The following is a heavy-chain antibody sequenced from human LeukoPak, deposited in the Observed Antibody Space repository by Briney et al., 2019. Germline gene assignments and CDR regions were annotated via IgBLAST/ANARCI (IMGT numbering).Heavy chain of an antibody. V-gene: IGHV3-30*04. CDR2: ISYDGRNK. D-gene: IGHD5-18*01. CDR1: GFTFSNYA. Sequence: GGSLRLSCAASGFTFSNYAMHWVRQAPGKGLEWVAVISYDGRNKYYADSVKGRFTISRDISKNTLILQMNSLRVEDTAVYYCARDVSRGYLRPLDVWGQGTTVTVSS. CDR3: ARDVSRGYLRPLDV. J-gene: IGHJ6*02.